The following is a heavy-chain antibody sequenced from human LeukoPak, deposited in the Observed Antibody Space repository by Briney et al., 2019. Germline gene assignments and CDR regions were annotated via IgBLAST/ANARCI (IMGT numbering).Heavy chain of an antibody. D-gene: IGHD3-22*01. J-gene: IGHJ4*02. CDR2: IYYSGST. CDR3: ARADSSGYPYYFDY. V-gene: IGHV4-59*01. Sequence: SETLSLTCTVSGGSISSYYWSWIRQPPGKGPEWIGYIYYSGSTNYNPSLKSRVTISVDTSKNQFSLKLSSVTAADTAVYYCARADSSGYPYYFDYWGQGTLVTVSS. CDR1: GGSISSYY.